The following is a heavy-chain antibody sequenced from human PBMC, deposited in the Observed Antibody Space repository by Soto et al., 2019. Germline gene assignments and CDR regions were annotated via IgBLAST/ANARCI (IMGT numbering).Heavy chain of an antibody. CDR1: GGTFNSFS. CDR2: IIPMSGRP. CDR3: TRRGRESANWFDP. V-gene: IGHV1-69*06. J-gene: IGHJ5*02. Sequence: QVQLVQSGAEVKTPGSSLKVSCKASGGTFNSFSIDWVRQAPGQGLEWMGGIIPMSGRPNYAQRFQGRVTFSADKSTNTVYMEVNRLTYEDTAVYYCTRRGRESANWFDPWGQGTRVTVSS.